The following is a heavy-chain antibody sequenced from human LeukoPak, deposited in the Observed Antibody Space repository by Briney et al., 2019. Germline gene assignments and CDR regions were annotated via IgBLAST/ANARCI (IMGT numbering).Heavy chain of an antibody. D-gene: IGHD4-17*01. J-gene: IGHJ4*02. Sequence: GGSLRLSCAASGFTFSTYAMTWVRQAPGKGLEWVAVISYDGSNKYYADSVKGRFTISRDNSKNTLYLQMNSLRAEDTAVYYCARVGSGGDYGDSVDYWGQGTLVTVSS. V-gene: IGHV3-30*04. CDR1: GFTFSTYA. CDR3: ARVGSGGDYGDSVDY. CDR2: ISYDGSNK.